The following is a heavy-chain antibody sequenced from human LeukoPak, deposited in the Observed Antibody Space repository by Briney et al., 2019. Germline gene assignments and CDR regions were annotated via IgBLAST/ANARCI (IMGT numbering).Heavy chain of an antibody. CDR2: INHSGST. CDR3: ARSPHYYGSGSYSFDY. J-gene: IGHJ4*02. D-gene: IGHD3-10*01. CDR1: GGSFSGYY. Sequence: SETLSLTCAVYGGSFSGYYWSWIRQPPGKGLEWIGEINHSGSTNYNPSLKSRVTISVDTSKNQFSLKLSSVTAADTAVYYCARSPHYYGSGSYSFDYWGQGTLVTVSS. V-gene: IGHV4-34*01.